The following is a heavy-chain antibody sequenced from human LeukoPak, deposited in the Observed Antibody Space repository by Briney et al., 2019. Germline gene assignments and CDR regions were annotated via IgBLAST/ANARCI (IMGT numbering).Heavy chain of an antibody. V-gene: IGHV3-30*03. CDR1: GFTFSSYG. Sequence: PGGSLRLSCAASGFTFSSYGMHWVRQAPRKGLEWVTLISYDGTNKYYADSVKGRFTISRDNSKNTLYLQMNSLRAEDTAVYHCARDSGSYLQPTDYWGQGTLVTVSS. CDR2: ISYDGTNK. CDR3: ARDSGSYLQPTDY. J-gene: IGHJ4*02. D-gene: IGHD1-26*01.